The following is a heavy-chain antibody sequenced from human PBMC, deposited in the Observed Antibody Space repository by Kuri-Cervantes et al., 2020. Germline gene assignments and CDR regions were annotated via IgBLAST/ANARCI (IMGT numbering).Heavy chain of an antibody. Sequence: GESLKISCAASGFTFSSYAMSWVRQAPGKGLEWVSAISVSGGSTYYADSVKDRFTISRDNSKNTLYLQMNSLRAEDTAVYYCARVPTITGMSSYYGMDVWGQGTTVTVSS. J-gene: IGHJ6*02. CDR1: GFTFSSYA. CDR3: ARVPTITGMSSYYGMDV. V-gene: IGHV3-23*01. CDR2: ISVSGGST. D-gene: IGHD6-13*01.